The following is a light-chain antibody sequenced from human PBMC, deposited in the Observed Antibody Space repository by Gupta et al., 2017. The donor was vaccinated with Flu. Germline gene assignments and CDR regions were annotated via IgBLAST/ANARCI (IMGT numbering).Light chain of an antibody. Sequence: PSTLSASLVDSVTISCRPMQNISNRLAWYQQRPGEAPKLLIYEATVLQGGVPPRFTATGSGTEFTLTINGLQPDDFATYYCQQYDIYALTFGPGT. CDR1: QNISNR. CDR2: EAT. CDR3: QQYDIYALT. J-gene: IGKJ3*01. V-gene: IGKV1-5*03.